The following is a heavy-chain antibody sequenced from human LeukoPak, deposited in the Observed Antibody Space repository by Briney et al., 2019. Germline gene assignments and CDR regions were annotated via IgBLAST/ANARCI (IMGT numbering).Heavy chain of an antibody. Sequence: PSETLSLTCTVSGGSISSYYWSWIRRPPGKGLEWIGYIYYSGSTNYNPSLKSRVTISVDTSKNQFSLKLSSVTAADTAVYYCARGGQLEPSSLDYWGQGTLVTVSS. CDR3: ARGGQLEPSSLDY. D-gene: IGHD1-1*01. CDR2: IYYSGST. J-gene: IGHJ4*02. V-gene: IGHV4-59*01. CDR1: GGSISSYY.